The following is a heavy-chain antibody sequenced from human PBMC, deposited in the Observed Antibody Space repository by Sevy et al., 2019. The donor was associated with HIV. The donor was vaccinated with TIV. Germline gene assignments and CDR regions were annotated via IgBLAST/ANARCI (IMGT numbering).Heavy chain of an antibody. CDR1: GFTFSSYA. V-gene: IGHV3-7*01. CDR3: AREGGAAAGNGGYFDY. J-gene: IGHJ4*02. D-gene: IGHD6-13*01. CDR2: IKQDGSEK. Sequence: GGSLRLSCIASGFTFSSYALHWVRQAPGKGLEWVANIKQDGSEKYNVDSVKGRFTISRDNAKNSLYLQMNSLRAEDTAVYYCAREGGAAAGNGGYFDYWGQGTLVTVSS.